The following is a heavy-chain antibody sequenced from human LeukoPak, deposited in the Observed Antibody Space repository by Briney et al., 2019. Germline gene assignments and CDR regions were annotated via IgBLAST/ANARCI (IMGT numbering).Heavy chain of an antibody. CDR2: IYYTGNT. CDR3: VKSGGYGLIDY. V-gene: IGHV4-39*01. Sequence: SETLSLTCTVSGGSISSSSYYCGWIRQSPGKGLEWIGNIYYTGNTYYNASLQSRVTISIDTSENQFSLRLNSVTAADTAMYYCVKSGGYGLIDYWGPGTLVTVSS. CDR1: GGSISSSSYY. J-gene: IGHJ4*02. D-gene: IGHD1-26*01.